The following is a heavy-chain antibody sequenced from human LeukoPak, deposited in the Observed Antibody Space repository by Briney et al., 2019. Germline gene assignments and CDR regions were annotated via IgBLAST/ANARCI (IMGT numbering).Heavy chain of an antibody. J-gene: IGHJ1*01. CDR3: ASDVGYCSSTSCYRYFQH. CDR2: LYSGDST. Sequence: GGSLRLSCAASGFTVSTNYMSWVRQAPGKGLEWVSLLYSGDSTHYADSVQGRFTISRDNSKNMLYLQLNSLRAEDTAIYYCASDVGYCSSTSCYRYFQHWGQGTLVTVSS. CDR1: GFTVSTNY. V-gene: IGHV3-66*01. D-gene: IGHD2-2*01.